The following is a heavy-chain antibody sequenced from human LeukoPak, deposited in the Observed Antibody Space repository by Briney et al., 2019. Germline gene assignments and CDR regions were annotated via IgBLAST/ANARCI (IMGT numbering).Heavy chain of an antibody. CDR3: ARGLRTYYDFWSGYSDDAFDI. D-gene: IGHD3-3*01. Sequence: SVKVSCKASGGTFSSYAISWVRQAPGQGLEWMGGIIPILGIANYAQKFQGRVTITADKSTSTAYMELSSLRSEDTAVYYCARGLRTYYDFWSGYSDDAFDIWGQGTMVTVSS. J-gene: IGHJ3*02. CDR2: IIPILGIA. CDR1: GGTFSSYA. V-gene: IGHV1-69*04.